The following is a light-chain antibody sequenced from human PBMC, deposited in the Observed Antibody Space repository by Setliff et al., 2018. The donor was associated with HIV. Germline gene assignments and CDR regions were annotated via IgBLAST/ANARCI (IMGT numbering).Light chain of an antibody. J-gene: IGLJ2*01. CDR2: EVN. CDR3: CSYAGSSDV. V-gene: IGLV2-23*02. CDR1: SSDVGSYNL. Sequence: QSVLTQPASVSGSPGQSITTSCTGTSSDVGSYNLVSWYQQHPGKAPKLMIYEVNKRPSGVSNRFSGSKSGNTASLTISGLQAEDEADYYCCSYAGSSDVFGGGTKGTVL.